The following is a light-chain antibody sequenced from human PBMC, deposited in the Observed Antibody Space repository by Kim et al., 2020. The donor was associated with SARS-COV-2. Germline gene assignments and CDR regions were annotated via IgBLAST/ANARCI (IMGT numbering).Light chain of an antibody. V-gene: IGKV1-5*01. CDR2: DAS. J-gene: IGKJ1*01. Sequence: ASVGDRVTITCRGRQSITRWLDWYQHRPGKAPKLLIYDASTLQGGVPSRITGSGSGTEFTLTISSLQPDDFATYLCQQYKSHSWTFGQGAKGDIK. CDR3: QQYKSHSWT. CDR1: QSITRW.